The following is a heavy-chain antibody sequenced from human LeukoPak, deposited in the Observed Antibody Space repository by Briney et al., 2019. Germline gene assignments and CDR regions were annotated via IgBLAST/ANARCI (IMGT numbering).Heavy chain of an antibody. CDR2: MWYDGSNI. J-gene: IGHJ4*02. CDR1: GFTFSSYW. V-gene: IGHV3-33*08. Sequence: GGSLRLSCAASGFTFSSYWMNWARQAPGKGLEWVTAMWYDGSNIHYTDSVKGRFTISRDNSKNTLYLQMNSLRAEDTAVYYCAREGLHYWGQGTLVTVSS. CDR3: AREGLHY.